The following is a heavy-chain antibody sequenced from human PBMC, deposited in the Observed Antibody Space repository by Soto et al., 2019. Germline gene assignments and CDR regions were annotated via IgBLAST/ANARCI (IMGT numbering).Heavy chain of an antibody. J-gene: IGHJ4*01. CDR2: ISYDGTEE. V-gene: IGHV3-30*18. CDR3: AKGRFDVVTISPFDH. Sequence: GGSLRLSCAASGLTFSSFGMHWVRQAPGKGLEWVAVISYDGTEENYADSVKGRATVSRDNSKNTVYLQMNRLRGDDSAIYYCAKGRFDVVTISPFDHWGQGTLVTVSS. CDR1: GLTFSSFG. D-gene: IGHD3-3*02.